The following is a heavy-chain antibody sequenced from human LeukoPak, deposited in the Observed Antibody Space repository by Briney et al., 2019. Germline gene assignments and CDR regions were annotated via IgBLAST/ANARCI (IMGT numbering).Heavy chain of an antibody. CDR2: INACNANT. D-gene: IGHD6-13*01. J-gene: IGHJ4*02. V-gene: IGHV1-3*01. CDR1: GYTFTNYA. CDR3: ARGHISAAPPFEY. Sequence: ASVKVSCKASGYTFTNYAMHWVRQAAGQRLEWMGWINACNANTRYSQRFQDRVTVTSDTSATTTYMELSSLRAEDPAVYFCARGHISAAPPFEYWAQGTLLTVSS.